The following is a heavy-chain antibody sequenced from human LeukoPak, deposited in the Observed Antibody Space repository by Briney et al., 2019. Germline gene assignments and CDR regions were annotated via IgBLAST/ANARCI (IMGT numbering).Heavy chain of an antibody. CDR2: IYHSGST. V-gene: IGHV4-38-2*02. CDR1: GSSINSGYY. Sequence: SGPLSLPCTVSGSSINSGYYWGWVRQPPGKGLEWVGSIYHSGSTYYNPSLKSRVTISVDTSKNQFSLKLSSVTAADTAVYYCALKGIFDWDDHPALDYWGQGTLVTVSS. CDR3: ALKGIFDWDDHPALDY. D-gene: IGHD3-9*01. J-gene: IGHJ4*02.